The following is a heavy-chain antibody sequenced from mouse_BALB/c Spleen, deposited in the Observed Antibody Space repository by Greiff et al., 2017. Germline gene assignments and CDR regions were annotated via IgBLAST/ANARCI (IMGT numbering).Heavy chain of an antibody. V-gene: IGHV5-17*02. CDR1: GFTFSSFG. J-gene: IGHJ1*01. CDR2: ISSGSSTI. Sequence: EVKLVESGGGLVQPGGSRKLSCAASGFTFSSFGMHWVRQAPEKGLEWVAYISSGSSTIYYADTVKGRFTISRDNPKNTLFLQMTSLRSEDTAMYYCARQLLRDWYFDVWGAGTTVTVSS. CDR3: ARQLLRDWYFDV. D-gene: IGHD1-1*01.